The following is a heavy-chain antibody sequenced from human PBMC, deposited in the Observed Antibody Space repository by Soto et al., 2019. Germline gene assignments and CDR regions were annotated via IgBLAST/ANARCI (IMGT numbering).Heavy chain of an antibody. CDR2: INSDGSST. J-gene: IGHJ4*02. CDR3: ALSYRVTTDY. CDR1: GLTFSSYW. Sequence: EVQLVESGGGLVQPGGSLRLSCAASGLTFSSYWMHWVRQAQGKGLVWVSRINSDGSSTNYADSVKGRFTISRDNAKNTLYLQMNSLSAEDTAVSYCALSYRVTTDYWGQGALVTVSS. V-gene: IGHV3-74*01. D-gene: IGHD2-21*02.